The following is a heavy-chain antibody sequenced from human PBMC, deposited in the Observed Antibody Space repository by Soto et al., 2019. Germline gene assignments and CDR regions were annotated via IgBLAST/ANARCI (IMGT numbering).Heavy chain of an antibody. CDR2: IYPGDSDT. D-gene: IGHD2-2*02. J-gene: IGHJ6*02. CDR3: ARYGYCSSTSCYTLYYGMDV. CDR1: GYSFTSYW. Sequence: GESLEISCKGSGYSFTSYWIGWVRQMPGKGLEWMGIIYPGDSDTRYSPSFQGQVTISADKSISTASLQWSSLKASDTAMYYCARYGYCSSTSCYTLYYGMDVWGQGTTVTVSS. V-gene: IGHV5-51*01.